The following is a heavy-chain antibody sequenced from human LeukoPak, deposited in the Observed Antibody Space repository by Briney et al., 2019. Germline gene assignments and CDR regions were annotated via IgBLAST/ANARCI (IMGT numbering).Heavy chain of an antibody. Sequence: SQTLSLTCSVSAVSISSGGHYWSWIRQHPGKGLEWIAYIHYSGGTYINPSLKRRVTISVDTSKNQFSLQLSSVTAADTAFYFCARSPAGAATMAYYYYMDVGSTGTTVTVSS. CDR1: AVSISSGGHY. V-gene: IGHV4-31*03. CDR3: ARSPAGAATMAYYYYMDV. CDR2: IHYSGGT. D-gene: IGHD2-2*01. J-gene: IGHJ6*03.